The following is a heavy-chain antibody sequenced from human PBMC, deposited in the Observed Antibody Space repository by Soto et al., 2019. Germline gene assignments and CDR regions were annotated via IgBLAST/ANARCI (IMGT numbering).Heavy chain of an antibody. CDR3: VRDHSWHDYYYYYGMDV. D-gene: IGHD6-13*01. CDR1: GYTFTSYC. V-gene: IGHV1-46*01. CDR2: INPSGGST. J-gene: IGHJ6*02. Sequence: ASVKVSCKASGYTFTSYCMHWVRQAPGQGLEWMGIINPSGGSTSYAQKFQGRVTMTRDTSTSTVYMELSSLRSEDTAVYYCVRDHSWHDYYYYYGMDVWGQGTTVTVSS.